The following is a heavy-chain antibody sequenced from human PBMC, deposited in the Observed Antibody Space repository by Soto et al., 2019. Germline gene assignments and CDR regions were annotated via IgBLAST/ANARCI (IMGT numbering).Heavy chain of an antibody. V-gene: IGHV1-69*06. CDR2: IIPIFGTA. CDR1: GGPFISYA. D-gene: IGHD1-26*01. Sequence: VKVACKASGGPFISYAIIWVRRAPGQGLEWMGGIIPIFGTANYAQKFQGRVTITADKSTSTAYMELSSLRSEDTAVYYCARATSGSYYGYYYYYYGMDVWGQRTTVTVS. J-gene: IGHJ6*02. CDR3: ARATSGSYYGYYYYYYGMDV.